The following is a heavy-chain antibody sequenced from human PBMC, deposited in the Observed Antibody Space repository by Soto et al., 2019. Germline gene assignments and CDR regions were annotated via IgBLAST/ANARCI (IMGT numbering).Heavy chain of an antibody. CDR3: TKKIPSGWGDWSFAL. V-gene: IGHV3-23*01. D-gene: IGHD6-19*01. CDR2: ISESDGST. J-gene: IGHJ2*01. CDR1: GFTFSSYA. Sequence: EVQLLESGGGLVQPGGSLRLSCTASGFTFSSYAMNWVRQAPGKGLEWVASISESDGSTYYVESVKGRFTISRDNSQNTLYLQMNSLRDEDTDVYLCTKKIPSGWGDWSFALWGRGTRVTVSS.